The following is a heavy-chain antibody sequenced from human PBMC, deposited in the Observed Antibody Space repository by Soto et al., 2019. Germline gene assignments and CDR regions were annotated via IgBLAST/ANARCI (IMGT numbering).Heavy chain of an antibody. D-gene: IGHD2-2*01. Sequence: ATVKGSCPPSGYTFTGYYMHWLLQAPGQELEWMGWINPNSGGTNYAQKFQGRVTMTRDTSISTAYMELSRLRSDDTAVYYCAKVMCRYCSITSCFELDLCGQRTLVTV. CDR1: GYTFTGYY. J-gene: IGHJ5*02. CDR3: AKVMCRYCSITSCFELDL. CDR2: INPNSGGT. V-gene: IGHV1-2*02.